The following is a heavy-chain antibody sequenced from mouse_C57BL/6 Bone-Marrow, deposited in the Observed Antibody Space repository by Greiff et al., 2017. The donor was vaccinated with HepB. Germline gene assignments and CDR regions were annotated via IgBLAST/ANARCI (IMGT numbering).Heavy chain of an antibody. J-gene: IGHJ3*01. CDR3: ARWRVRAY. CDR1: GYTFTSYG. CDR2: IYPRSGNT. D-gene: IGHD2-2*01. Sequence: QVQLKESGAELARPGASVKLSCKASGYTFTSYGISWVKQRTGQGLEWIGEIYPRSGNTYYNEKFKGKATLTEDKSSSTAYMELRSLTSEDSAVYFCARWRVRAYWGQGTLVTVSA. V-gene: IGHV1-81*01.